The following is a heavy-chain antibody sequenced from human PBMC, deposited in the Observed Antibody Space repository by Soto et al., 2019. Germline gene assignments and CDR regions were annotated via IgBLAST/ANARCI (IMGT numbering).Heavy chain of an antibody. CDR3: ARRLIEYSSSSRAGWYFDL. Sequence: QVQLQESGPGLVKPSETLSLTCTVSGGSISSYYWSWIRQPAGKGLEWIGRIYTSGSTNYNPSLKSRVTMSVDTSKNQFSLKLSSVTAADTAVYYCARRLIEYSSSSRAGWYFDLWGRGTLVTVSS. D-gene: IGHD6-6*01. V-gene: IGHV4-4*07. CDR1: GGSISSYY. J-gene: IGHJ2*01. CDR2: IYTSGST.